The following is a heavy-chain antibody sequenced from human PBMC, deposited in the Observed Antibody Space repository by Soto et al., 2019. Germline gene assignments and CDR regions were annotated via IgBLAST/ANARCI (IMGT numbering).Heavy chain of an antibody. CDR2: IVVGSGNT. J-gene: IGHJ5*02. D-gene: IGHD4-4*01. CDR3: AADPDSNYNWFDP. Sequence: GASVKVSGKASGFTFTSSAVQWVRQARGQRLEWIGWIVVGSGNTNYAQKFQERVTITRDMSTSTAYMELSSLRSEDTAVYYCAADPDSNYNWFDPWGQGTLVIVSS. V-gene: IGHV1-58*01. CDR1: GFTFTSSA.